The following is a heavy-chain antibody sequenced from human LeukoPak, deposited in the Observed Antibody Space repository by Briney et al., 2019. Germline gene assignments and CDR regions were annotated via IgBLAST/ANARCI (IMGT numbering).Heavy chain of an antibody. CDR2: ISLAGQT. V-gene: IGHV4-4*02. CDR3: SRESGPFCPFGY. D-gene: IGHD1-26*01. CDR1: GGSISGTNW. J-gene: IGHJ4*02. Sequence: SGALSLTCGVSGGSISGTNWWSWVRQPPGQGLEWIGEISLAGQTNYNPSLNGRVTMSLDKSSNQLSLHLTSVTAADTATYFCSRESGPFCPFGYWGQGTLVIVSS.